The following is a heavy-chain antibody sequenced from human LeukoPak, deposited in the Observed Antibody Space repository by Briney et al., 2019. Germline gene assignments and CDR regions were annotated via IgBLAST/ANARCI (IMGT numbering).Heavy chain of an antibody. V-gene: IGHV3-21*01. J-gene: IGHJ4*02. CDR2: ISSSSSYI. CDR1: GFTFSSYS. D-gene: IGHD3-3*01. Sequence: GGSLRLSCAASGFTFSSYSMNWVRQAPGKGLEWVSSISSSSSYIYYADSVKGRSTISRDNAKNSLYLQMNSLRAEDTAVYYCARGDFWSGYPSYYWGQGTLVTVSS. CDR3: ARGDFWSGYPSYY.